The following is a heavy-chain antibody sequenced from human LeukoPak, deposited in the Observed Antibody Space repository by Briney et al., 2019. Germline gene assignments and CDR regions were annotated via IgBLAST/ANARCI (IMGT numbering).Heavy chain of an antibody. V-gene: IGHV1-69*06. CDR2: SIPIFGTA. D-gene: IGHD3-3*01. CDR3: ARDQLRFLEWLSPGWFDP. J-gene: IGHJ5*02. Sequence: SVKVSCKASGATFSSYAISWVRQAPGRGLEWMGGSIPIFGTANYAQKFQGRVTITADKSTSTAYMELSSLRSEDTAVYYCARDQLRFLEWLSPGWFDPWGQGTPVTVSS. CDR1: GATFSSYA.